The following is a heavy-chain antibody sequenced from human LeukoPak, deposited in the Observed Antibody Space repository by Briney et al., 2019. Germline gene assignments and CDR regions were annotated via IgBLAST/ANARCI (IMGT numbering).Heavy chain of an antibody. D-gene: IGHD3-10*01. J-gene: IGHJ4*02. CDR3: AKGKVGYYGSGSYYKY. V-gene: IGHV4-30-2*01. Sequence: SETLSLTCTVSGGSISSGGYYWSWIRQPPGRGLEWIGYIYHSGSTYYNPSLKSRVTISVDRSKNQFSLKLSSVTAADTAVYYCAKGKVGYYGSGSYYKYWGQGTLVTVSS. CDR2: IYHSGST. CDR1: GGSISSGGYY.